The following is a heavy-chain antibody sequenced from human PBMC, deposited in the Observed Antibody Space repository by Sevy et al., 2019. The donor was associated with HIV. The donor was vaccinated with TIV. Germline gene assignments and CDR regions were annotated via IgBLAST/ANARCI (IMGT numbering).Heavy chain of an antibody. V-gene: IGHV3-30*03. CDR3: ARGGAGDYYYYGVDV. D-gene: IGHD3-10*01. CDR2: VSYDGSSK. J-gene: IGHJ6*02. Sequence: GGSLRLSCVGSGFTFRNFAVHWLRQAPGKGLEWLSVVSYDGSSKYYVDSVKGRFIVSRDNSKNTLYLQMNSLRTEDTAGDYCARGGAGDYYYYGVDVWGQGTTVTVSS. CDR1: GFTFRNFA.